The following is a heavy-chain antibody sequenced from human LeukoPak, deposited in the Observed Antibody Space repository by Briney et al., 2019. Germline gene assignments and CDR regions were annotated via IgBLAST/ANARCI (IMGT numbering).Heavy chain of an antibody. CDR2: IYSSGSA. CDR3: ARHRDYYDT. CDR1: GASINNNF. D-gene: IGHD3-22*01. V-gene: IGHV4-59*08. Sequence: SETLSLTCTVSGASINNNFWTWIRQPPGKGLEWIGYIYSSGSANYNPSLKSRVIISGDTFKNQIPLNLTSVTAADTAVYFCARHRDYYDTWGHGTLVTVSS. J-gene: IGHJ4*01.